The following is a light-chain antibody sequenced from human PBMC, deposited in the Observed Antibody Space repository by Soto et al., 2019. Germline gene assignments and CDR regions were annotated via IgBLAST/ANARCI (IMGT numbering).Light chain of an antibody. V-gene: IGLV1-44*01. CDR1: SSNIGSYT. Sequence: QSVLTQPPSASGTPGQRVTISCSGSSSNIGSYTVNWYQHLPGTAPKLLIYSNNQRPSGVPDRFSGSRSATSASLAISGLQSEDEADYYCAAWDDSLNVCVFGGGTKLTVL. CDR2: SNN. J-gene: IGLJ3*02. CDR3: AAWDDSLNVCV.